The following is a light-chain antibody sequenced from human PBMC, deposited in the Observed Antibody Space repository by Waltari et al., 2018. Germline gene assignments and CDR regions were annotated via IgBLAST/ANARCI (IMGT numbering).Light chain of an antibody. J-gene: IGLJ2*01. CDR2: EVI. Sequence: QSALTQPASVSGTPGQSITISCTGTNSDVGHYNLFSWYQHHPGEAPKLMICEVIKRPSGFSIRFSGAKSGTSASLAISGLQSEDEADYYCAAWDDSLSGHWVFGGGTKVTVL. CDR3: AAWDDSLSGHWV. CDR1: NSDVGHYNL. V-gene: IGLV2-14*02.